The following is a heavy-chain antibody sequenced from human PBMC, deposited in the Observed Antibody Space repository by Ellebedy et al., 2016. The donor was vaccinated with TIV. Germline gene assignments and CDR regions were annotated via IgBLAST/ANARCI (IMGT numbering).Heavy chain of an antibody. CDR3: ARRGSYGDYAVQVNNWFDS. CDR1: GFSFRNYW. CDR2: IYQDGSEK. J-gene: IGHJ5*01. Sequence: GGSLRLSCVASGFSFRNYWMGWVRQAPGKGLEWVANIYQDGSEKYHVDSVEGRFTISRDNAKNSLYLEMKSLRAEDTAVYYCARRGSYGDYAVQVNNWFDSWGQGTPVTVSP. D-gene: IGHD4-17*01. V-gene: IGHV3-7*01.